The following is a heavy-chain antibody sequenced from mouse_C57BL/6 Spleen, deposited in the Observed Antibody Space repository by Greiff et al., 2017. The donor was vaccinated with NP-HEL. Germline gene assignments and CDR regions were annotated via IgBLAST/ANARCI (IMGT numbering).Heavy chain of an antibody. J-gene: IGHJ3*01. CDR1: GYTFTDYY. CDR2: INPNNGGT. CDR3: AREITTGWFAY. V-gene: IGHV1-26*01. D-gene: IGHD1-1*01. Sequence: EVQLQQSGPELVKPGASVKISCKASGYTFTDYYMNWVKQSHGKSLEWIGDINPNNGGTSYNQKFKGKATLTVDKSSSTAYMELRSLTSEDSAVYYCAREITTGWFAYWGQGTLVTVSA.